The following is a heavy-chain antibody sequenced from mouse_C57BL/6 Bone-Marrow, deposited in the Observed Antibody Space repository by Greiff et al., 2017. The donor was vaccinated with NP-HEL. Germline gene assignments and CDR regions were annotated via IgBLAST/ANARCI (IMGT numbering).Heavy chain of an antibody. CDR2: INPGSGGT. CDR3: ARSTGRAVMDY. CDR1: GYAFTNYL. D-gene: IGHD3-3*01. V-gene: IGHV1-54*01. J-gene: IGHJ4*01. Sequence: VQLVESGAELVRPGTSVKVSCKASGYAFTNYLIEWVKQRPGQGLEWIGVINPGSGGTNYNEKFKGKATLTADKSSSTAYMQLSSLTSEDSAVYFCARSTGRAVMDYWGQGTSVTVSS.